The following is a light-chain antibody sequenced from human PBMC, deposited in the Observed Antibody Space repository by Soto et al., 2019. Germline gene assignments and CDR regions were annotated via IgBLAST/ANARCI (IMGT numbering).Light chain of an antibody. V-gene: IGLV4-60*03. Sequence: QAVVTQSSSASASLGSSVKLTCTLSSGHSSDIIAWHQQQPGKAPRYLIKLEGSGSYNRGSGVPDRFSGSRSGADRYLTISNLQSEDEADYYCETWDSNSRVFGGGTKVTVL. CDR3: ETWDSNSRV. CDR1: SGHSSDI. J-gene: IGLJ3*02. CDR2: LEGSGSY.